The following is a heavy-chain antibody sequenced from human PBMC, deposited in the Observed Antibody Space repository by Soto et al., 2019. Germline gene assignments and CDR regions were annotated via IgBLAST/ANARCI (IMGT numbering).Heavy chain of an antibody. V-gene: IGHV4-31*03. CDR3: ARQGSSSDS. Sequence: QVQLQESGPGLVKPSQTLSLTCTVSGGSISSGGYYWSWIRQHPGKGLEWLGHIHYSGITYYNPPLTSRVTLSVDTSQNQFSLKLSSVTAADTAVYYCARQGSSSDSWGQGTLVTVSS. CDR1: GGSISSGGYY. J-gene: IGHJ4*02. CDR2: IHYSGIT. D-gene: IGHD2-15*01.